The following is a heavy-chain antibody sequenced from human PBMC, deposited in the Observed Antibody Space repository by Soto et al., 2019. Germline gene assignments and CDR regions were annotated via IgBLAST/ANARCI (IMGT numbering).Heavy chain of an antibody. CDR3: GRAKGTTSLDT. D-gene: IGHD4-17*01. Sequence: QVQLVESGGGVVQPGGSLRLSCAASGIAFSASGMHWVRQAPGKGPEWVAMIWYDGSNRFYADSVQGRFIISRDNSKTMVFLQMASLRVEDTAVYFCGRAKGTTSLDTWGQGTLVTVSS. CDR2: IWYDGSNR. CDR1: GIAFSASG. J-gene: IGHJ5*02. V-gene: IGHV3-33*01.